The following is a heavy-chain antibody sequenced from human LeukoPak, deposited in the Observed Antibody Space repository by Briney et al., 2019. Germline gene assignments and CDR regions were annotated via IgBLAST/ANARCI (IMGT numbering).Heavy chain of an antibody. CDR1: GFTVSSNY. Sequence: PGGSLRLSCAASGFTVSSNYMSWVRQAPGKGLEWVSVIYSGGSTYYADSVKGRFTISRDNAKNSLYLQMNSLRAEDTAVYYCAREAGTTDDAFDIWGQGTMVTVSS. V-gene: IGHV3-66*01. CDR2: IYSGGST. D-gene: IGHD1-1*01. CDR3: AREAGTTDDAFDI. J-gene: IGHJ3*02.